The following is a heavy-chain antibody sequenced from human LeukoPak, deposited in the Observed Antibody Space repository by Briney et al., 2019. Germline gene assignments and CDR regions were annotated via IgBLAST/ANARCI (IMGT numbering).Heavy chain of an antibody. CDR3: AREGSGSYYGWFDP. CDR1: GYTFTTYY. Sequence: ASVKVSCKASGYTFTTYYMHWVRQAPGPGLEWMGIINPSTGSTRYAQKFQGRVTMTRDMSTSTAYMELSSLRSEDTAVYYCAREGSGSYYGWFDPWGQGTLVTVSS. CDR2: INPSTGST. J-gene: IGHJ5*02. V-gene: IGHV1-46*01. D-gene: IGHD1-26*01.